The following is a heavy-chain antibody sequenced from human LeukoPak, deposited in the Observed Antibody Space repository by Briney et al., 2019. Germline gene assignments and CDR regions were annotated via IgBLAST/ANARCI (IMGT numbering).Heavy chain of an antibody. D-gene: IGHD5-24*01. J-gene: IGHJ4*02. Sequence: GASVKVSCKVSGYTLTELSMHWVRQAPGQRLEWMGGIVPIFDTPNYAQNFQGRVTIAADESTSTAYMELSSLRSEDTAVYYCARDFVHPDGYNYHYFDYWGQGTLVTVSS. CDR2: IVPIFDTP. V-gene: IGHV1-69*13. CDR3: ARDFVHPDGYNYHYFDY. CDR1: GYTLTELS.